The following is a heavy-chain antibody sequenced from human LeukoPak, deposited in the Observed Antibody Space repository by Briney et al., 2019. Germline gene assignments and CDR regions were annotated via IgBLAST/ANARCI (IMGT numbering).Heavy chain of an antibody. D-gene: IGHD3-10*01. CDR1: GESFSGYY. V-gene: IGHV4-34*01. CDR3: ARRGRGGTIDY. CDR2: INHSGST. Sequence: SETLSLTCAVYGESFSGYYWSWIRQPPGKGLEWIGEINHSGSTNYSPSLKSRVTISVDTSKNQFSLKLSSVTAADTAVYYCARRGRGGTIDYWGQGNLVTVSS. J-gene: IGHJ4*02.